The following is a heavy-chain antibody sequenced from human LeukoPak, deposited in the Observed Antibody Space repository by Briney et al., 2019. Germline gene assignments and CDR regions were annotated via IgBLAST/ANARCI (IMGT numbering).Heavy chain of an antibody. Sequence: ASVKVSCKASGYTFTSYYMHWVRQAPGQGREWMGIINPSGGSTSYAQKFQGRVTMTRDMSTSTVYMELSSLRSEDTAVYYCARLYSLGSYYDSAYDYWGQGTLVTVSS. CDR2: INPSGGST. V-gene: IGHV1-46*01. CDR1: GYTFTSYY. D-gene: IGHD3-22*01. CDR3: ARLYSLGSYYDSAYDY. J-gene: IGHJ4*02.